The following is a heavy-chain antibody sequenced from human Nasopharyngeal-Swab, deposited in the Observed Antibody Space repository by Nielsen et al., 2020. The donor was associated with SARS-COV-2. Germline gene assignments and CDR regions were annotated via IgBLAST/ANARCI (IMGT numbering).Heavy chain of an antibody. Sequence: GGSLRLSCAASGFTFSRYWMHWVRQAPGKGLVWVSRINSDGSSTRYADSVKGRFTISRDNSKNTLYLQMNSLRAEDTAVYYCAKDFETYCSGGSCGVFDYWGQGTLVTVSS. CDR1: GFTFSRYW. CDR3: AKDFETYCSGGSCGVFDY. V-gene: IGHV3-74*01. CDR2: INSDGSST. D-gene: IGHD2-15*01. J-gene: IGHJ4*02.